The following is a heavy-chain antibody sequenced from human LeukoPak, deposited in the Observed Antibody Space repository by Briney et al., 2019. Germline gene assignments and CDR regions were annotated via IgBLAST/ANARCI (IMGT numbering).Heavy chain of an antibody. V-gene: IGHV4-30-2*01. Sequence: SQTLSLTCAVSGGSISSGGYSWSWIRQPPGKGLEWIGYIYHSGSTYYNPSLKSRVTISVDRSKNQVSLKLSSVTAADTAVYYCAGCQDPIAVAALYYFDYWGQGTLVTVSS. J-gene: IGHJ4*02. D-gene: IGHD6-19*01. CDR1: GGSISSGGYS. CDR3: AGCQDPIAVAALYYFDY. CDR2: IYHSGST.